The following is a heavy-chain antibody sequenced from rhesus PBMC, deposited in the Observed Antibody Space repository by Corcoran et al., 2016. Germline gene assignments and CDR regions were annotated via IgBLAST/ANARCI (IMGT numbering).Heavy chain of an antibody. CDR3: AKDDFWSGYFIDY. D-gene: IGHD3-3*01. Sequence: EVQLVQSGAEVQRPGESLKIYCKPYGDRFTSNWISWLLHRRGNGLEGMGAIDPSDSDTRSSPSFKGQVTISADKSISTAYLQWSSLKASDTATYYCAKDDFWSGYFIDYWGQGVLVTVSS. V-gene: IGHV5-20*02. CDR1: GDRFTSNW. J-gene: IGHJ4*01. CDR2: IDPSDSDT.